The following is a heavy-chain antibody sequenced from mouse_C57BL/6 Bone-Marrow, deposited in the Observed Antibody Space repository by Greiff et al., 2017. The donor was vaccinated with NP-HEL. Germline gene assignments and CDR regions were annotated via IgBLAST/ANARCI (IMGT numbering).Heavy chain of an antibody. CDR2: INPSNGGT. CDR1: GYTFTSYW. V-gene: IGHV1-53*01. Sequence: QVQLQQPGTELVKPGASVKLSCKASGYTFTSYWMHWVKQRPGQGLEWIGNINPSNGGTNYNEKFKSKATLTVDKSSSTAYMQLSSLTSEDSAVYYCAREGQLRLRMNREYYYAMDYWGQGTSVTVSS. CDR3: AREGQLRLRMNREYYYAMDY. J-gene: IGHJ4*01. D-gene: IGHD3-2*02.